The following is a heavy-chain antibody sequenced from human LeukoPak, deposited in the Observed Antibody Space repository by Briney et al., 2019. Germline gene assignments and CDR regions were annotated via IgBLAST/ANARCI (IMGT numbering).Heavy chain of an antibody. CDR2: IYSGGST. V-gene: IGHV3-66*01. Sequence: GGSLRLSCAASGFTVSSNYMSWVRQAPGKGLEWVSVIYSGGSTYYADSVKGRFTISRDNSKNTLYLQMNSLRAEDTAVYYCARISRDGYNSDDYWGQGTLVTVSS. CDR3: ARISRDGYNSDDY. CDR1: GFTVSSNY. J-gene: IGHJ4*02. D-gene: IGHD5-24*01.